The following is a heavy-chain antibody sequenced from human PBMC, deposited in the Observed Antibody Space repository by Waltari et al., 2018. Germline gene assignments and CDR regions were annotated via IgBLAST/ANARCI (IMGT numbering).Heavy chain of an antibody. D-gene: IGHD2-21*02. CDR1: GCTFSSYA. V-gene: IGHV3-23*01. CDR3: AKDLEYGGNSNDY. CDR2: RSGSGSLT. Sequence: EVQLLESGGGLVQPGGSLRLSCAASGCTFSSYAMSWVRQAPVKGLEWVSTRSGSGSLTYSADSVRGRFIISSENSNNPLYLQMNSLRAEDTAIYSCAKDLEYGGNSNDYWGQGTLVTVSS. J-gene: IGHJ4*02.